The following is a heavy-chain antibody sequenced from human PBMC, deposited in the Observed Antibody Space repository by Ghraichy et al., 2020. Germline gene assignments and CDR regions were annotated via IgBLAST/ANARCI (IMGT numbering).Heavy chain of an antibody. J-gene: IGHJ4*02. Sequence: GGSLRLSCAASGFTFSSYAMSWVRQAPGKGLEWVSAISGSGGSTYYADSVKGRFTISRDNSKNTLYLQMNSLRAEDTAVYYCAKDYYGSGSYLGLIDYWGQGTLVTVSS. CDR1: GFTFSSYA. D-gene: IGHD3-10*01. V-gene: IGHV3-23*01. CDR3: AKDYYGSGSYLGLIDY. CDR2: ISGSGGST.